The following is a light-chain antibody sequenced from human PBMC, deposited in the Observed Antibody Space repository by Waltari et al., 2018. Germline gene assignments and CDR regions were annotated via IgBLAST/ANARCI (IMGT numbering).Light chain of an antibody. CDR1: SSDVGGYNY. CDR3: SSYAGSNFVV. Sequence: QSALAQPPSASGSPGQSVTISCTGTSSDVGGYNYVSWYQQHPGKAPKLMIYEVSKRSSGVPDGFSGSKSGNTASLSVSGLQAEDEAAYYCSSYAGSNFVVFGGGTKVTVL. J-gene: IGLJ2*01. CDR2: EVS. V-gene: IGLV2-8*01.